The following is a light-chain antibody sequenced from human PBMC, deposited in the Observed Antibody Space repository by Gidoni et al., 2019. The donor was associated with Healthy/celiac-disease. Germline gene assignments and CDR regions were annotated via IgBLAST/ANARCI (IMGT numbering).Light chain of an antibody. CDR3: QSYDSSLSEGV. V-gene: IGLV1-40*01. Sequence: QSVLTQPPSVSGAPGQRVTISCTGSSSNIGAGYDVHWYQQLPGTAPKLLIYGNSNRPSGVPDRFSGSKSGTSASLAITGIQAEDEADYYCQSYDSSLSEGVFGTGTKVTVL. CDR1: SSNIGAGYD. J-gene: IGLJ1*01. CDR2: GNS.